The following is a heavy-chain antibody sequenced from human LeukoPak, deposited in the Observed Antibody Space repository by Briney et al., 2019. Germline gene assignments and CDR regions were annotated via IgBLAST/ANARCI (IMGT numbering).Heavy chain of an antibody. CDR3: ARNPQYYDFWSGYYPQRLYYFDY. J-gene: IGHJ4*02. Sequence: GGSLRLSCAASGFTFSSYWMSWVRQAPGKGLEWVANIKQDGSENYYVDSVKGRFTISRDNAKNSLYLQMNSLRAEDTAVYYCARNPQYYDFWSGYYPQRLYYFDYWGQGTLVTVSS. CDR1: GFTFSSYW. V-gene: IGHV3-7*01. CDR2: IKQDGSEN. D-gene: IGHD3-3*01.